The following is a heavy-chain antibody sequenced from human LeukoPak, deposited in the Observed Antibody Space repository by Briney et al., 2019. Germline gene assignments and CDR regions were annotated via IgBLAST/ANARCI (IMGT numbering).Heavy chain of an antibody. Sequence: SETLSLTCTVSGRSISSGDYYWSWIRQPPGKGLEWIGYIYYSGSTYYNPSLKSRVTISVDTSKNQFSLKLSCVTAADTAVYYCAGRKPYYFDYWGQGTLVTVSS. CDR3: AGRKPYYFDY. CDR2: IYYSGST. V-gene: IGHV4-30-4*01. D-gene: IGHD1-14*01. CDR1: GRSISSGDYY. J-gene: IGHJ4*02.